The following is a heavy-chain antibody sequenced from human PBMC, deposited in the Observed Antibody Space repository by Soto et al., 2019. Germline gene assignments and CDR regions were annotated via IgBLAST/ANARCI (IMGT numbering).Heavy chain of an antibody. CDR2: INPKSGVT. J-gene: IGHJ4*02. Sequence: QLHLVQSGAEVKKPGASVRVSCKASGYTFPDYYIHWVRQAPGQGLEWMGWINPKSGVTNSAQKFQGRITMTWDTSITTAYLELSSLRSDDTAVYYCARGPKQTPRHSNSWFVPDYWGQGSLVTVSS. CDR3: ARGPKQTPRHSNSWFVPDY. D-gene: IGHD6-13*01. V-gene: IGHV1-2*02. CDR1: GYTFPDYY.